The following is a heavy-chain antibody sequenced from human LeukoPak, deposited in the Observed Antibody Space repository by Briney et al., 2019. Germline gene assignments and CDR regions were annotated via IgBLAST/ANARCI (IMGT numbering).Heavy chain of an antibody. CDR2: IYYSGST. CDR1: GGSISSSSYY. V-gene: IGHV4-39*01. D-gene: IGHD3-3*01. CDR3: TRRDYDFWSGSVHYASDI. J-gene: IGHJ3*02. Sequence: SETLSLTCTVSGGSISSSSYYWGWIRQPPGKGLEWIGSIYYSGSTYYNPSLKSRVTISVDTSKNQFSLKLSSVTAADTAVYYCTRRDYDFWSGSVHYASDIWGQGTMVTVSS.